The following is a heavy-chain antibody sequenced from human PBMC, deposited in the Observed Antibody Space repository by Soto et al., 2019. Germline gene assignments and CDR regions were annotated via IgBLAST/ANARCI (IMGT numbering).Heavy chain of an antibody. D-gene: IGHD3-10*01. CDR2: INSDGSST. CDR3: ARVPLESMGAWFDP. Sequence: EVQLVESGGGLVQPGGSLRLSCVVSGLTFSSYWMHWVRQAPGKGLVWVSRINSDGSSTSYADSVKGRFTISRDNAKNTFYLQMNSLRAEATAVYYCARVPLESMGAWFDPWGEGTLVTVSS. J-gene: IGHJ5*02. V-gene: IGHV3-74*01. CDR1: GLTFSSYW.